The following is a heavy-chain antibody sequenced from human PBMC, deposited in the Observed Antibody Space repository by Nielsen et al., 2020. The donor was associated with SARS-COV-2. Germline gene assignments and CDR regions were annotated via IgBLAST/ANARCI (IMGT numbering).Heavy chain of an antibody. CDR1: GFTFSSYA. CDR3: AKKGPLYYYYAMDV. J-gene: IGHJ6*02. Sequence: GESLKISCAASGFTFSSYAMHWVRQAPGKGLEWVAVISYDGSNKYYADSVKGRFTISRDNSKNTLYLQMNSLRAEDTAVYYCAKKGPLYYYYAMDVWGQGTTVTVSS. CDR2: ISYDGSNK. V-gene: IGHV3-30*04.